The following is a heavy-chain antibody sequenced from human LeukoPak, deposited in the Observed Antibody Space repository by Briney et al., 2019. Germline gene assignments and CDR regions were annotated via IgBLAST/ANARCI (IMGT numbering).Heavy chain of an antibody. D-gene: IGHD3-9*01. Sequence: EASVKVSCKASGGTFSSYAISWVRQAPGQRLEWMGWINAGNGNTKYSQKFQGRVTITRDTSASTAYMELSSLRSEDTAVYYCARGGVYFDWLPSDYWGQGTLVTVSS. CDR3: ARGGVYFDWLPSDY. CDR1: GGTFSSYA. J-gene: IGHJ4*02. V-gene: IGHV1-3*01. CDR2: INAGNGNT.